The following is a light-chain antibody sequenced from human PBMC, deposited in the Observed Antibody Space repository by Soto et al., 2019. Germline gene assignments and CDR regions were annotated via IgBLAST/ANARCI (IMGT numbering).Light chain of an antibody. CDR1: QSISTY. J-gene: IGKJ1*01. CDR3: QQYSRDST. Sequence: DIQMTQSPCTLSPSVVDRVTITFRASQSISTYLIWYQQKPGKAPKLLIYATSSLQSGVPSRFSGSGSGTEFTLTISSLHPDDFASYYCQQYSRDSTCGQGTKVDIK. V-gene: IGKV1-5*01. CDR2: ATS.